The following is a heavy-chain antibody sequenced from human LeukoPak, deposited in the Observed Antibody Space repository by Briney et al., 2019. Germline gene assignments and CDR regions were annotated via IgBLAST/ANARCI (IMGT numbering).Heavy chain of an antibody. Sequence: SETLSLTCTVSGGSISNTNYYWGWIRQPPGKGLEWIGSIYYSGSTYYNPSLKSRVTISVDTSKNQFSLKLSSVTAADTAVYYCARAWGQQQPLDYWGQGTLVTVSS. D-gene: IGHD6-13*01. CDR1: GGSISNTNYY. CDR2: IYYSGST. V-gene: IGHV4-39*07. CDR3: ARAWGQQQPLDY. J-gene: IGHJ4*02.